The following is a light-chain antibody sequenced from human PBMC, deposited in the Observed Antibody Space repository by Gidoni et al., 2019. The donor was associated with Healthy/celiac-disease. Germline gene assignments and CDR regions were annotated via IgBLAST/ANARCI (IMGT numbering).Light chain of an antibody. CDR3: ISYTSSSTLV. J-gene: IGLJ2*01. V-gene: IGLV2-14*01. CDR1: SSDVGGYNS. CDR2: EVS. Sequence: QSAMTPPASVSGSPGQSITNYCTGTSSDVGGYNSVSWYQQHPGKAPKLIIYEVSHRPSGVSNRFSGSKYGNTASLTSSGLQAEDVADYYCISYTSSSTLVFGGGTKLTVL.